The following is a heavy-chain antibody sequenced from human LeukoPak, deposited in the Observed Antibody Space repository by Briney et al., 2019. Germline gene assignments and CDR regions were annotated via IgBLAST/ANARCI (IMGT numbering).Heavy chain of an antibody. V-gene: IGHV4-39*07. CDR1: GGSISSYY. CDR2: IYYSGNT. Sequence: SETLSLTCTVSGGSISSYYWGWIRQPPGKGLEWIGTIYYSGNTYYNPSLKSRLTISVDTSKNQFSLKLRSVTAADTALYYCASTSPKYYYESSGYSSLFDYWGQGTLVTVSS. CDR3: ASTSPKYYYESSGYSSLFDY. J-gene: IGHJ4*02. D-gene: IGHD3-22*01.